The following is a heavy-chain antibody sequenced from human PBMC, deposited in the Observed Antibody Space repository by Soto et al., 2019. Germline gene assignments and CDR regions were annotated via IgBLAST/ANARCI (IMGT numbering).Heavy chain of an antibody. Sequence: EVQLVESGGGLVEPGGSLRLSCATSGFTFSTCSMNWVRQAPGKGLEWVSSISATGTYTFYADSLKGRFTISRDNARNSLFLQMNSLRVEDTALYYCTPEYNSRQDLNLWGQGALVTVSS. CDR1: GFTFSTCS. D-gene: IGHD6-6*01. V-gene: IGHV3-21*01. CDR2: ISATGTYT. CDR3: TPEYNSRQDLNL. J-gene: IGHJ5*02.